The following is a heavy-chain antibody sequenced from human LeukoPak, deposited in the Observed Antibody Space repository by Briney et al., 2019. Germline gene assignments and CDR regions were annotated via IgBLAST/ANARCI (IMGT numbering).Heavy chain of an antibody. CDR1: GGSISSGDYY. J-gene: IGHJ3*02. V-gene: IGHV4-30-4*01. D-gene: IGHD4-23*01. CDR3: ARSDPPWGDYGGISGQAFDI. CDR2: IYFSGTT. Sequence: SETLSLTCTVSGGSISSGDYYWSWIRQPPGKGLEWIGYIYFSGTTYYNPSLKSRVTISVDTSKNQFSLKLSSVTAADTAVYYCARSDPPWGDYGGISGQAFDIWGQGTMVTVSS.